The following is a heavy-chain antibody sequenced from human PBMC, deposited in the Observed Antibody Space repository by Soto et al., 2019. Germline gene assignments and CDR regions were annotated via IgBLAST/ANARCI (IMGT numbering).Heavy chain of an antibody. CDR3: ARFSDGASSGMDT. Sequence: YGFETYSSVWVRPMNEKGLEWMGIIYLGDSDTRYSPSFQCQVTISADKSISTAYLQWNSLKASDTAMYYCARFSDGASSGMDTCGQGNALPISS. J-gene: IGHJ6*02. D-gene: IGHD2-15*01. V-gene: IGHV5-51*01. CDR2: IYLGDSDT. CDR1: YGFETYS.